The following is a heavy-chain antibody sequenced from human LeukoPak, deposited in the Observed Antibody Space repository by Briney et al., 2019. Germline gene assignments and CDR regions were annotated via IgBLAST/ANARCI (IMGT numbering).Heavy chain of an antibody. D-gene: IGHD3/OR15-3a*01. J-gene: IGHJ4*02. V-gene: IGHV4-39*01. Sequence: SETLSLTCTVSGASISSNSYYWGWIRQPPGKGLEWIGSIYYTGNTYYNASLKSQVSISIDTSKNQFSLKLTSVTAADTAVYYCARQTGSGLFILPGGQGTLVTVSS. CDR2: IYYTGNT. CDR3: ARQTGSGLFILP. CDR1: GASISSNSYY.